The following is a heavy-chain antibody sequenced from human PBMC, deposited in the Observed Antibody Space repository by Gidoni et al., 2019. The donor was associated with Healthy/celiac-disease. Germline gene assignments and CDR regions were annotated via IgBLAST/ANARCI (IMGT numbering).Heavy chain of an antibody. CDR2: IKQDGSEK. Sequence: EVQLVESGGGLVQPGGSLGLSCAASGFPFRSYWMRWVRQAPGKGLEWEANIKQDGSEKYYVDSVKGRFTISRDNAKNSLYLQMNSLRAEDTDVYYCARGGGYEVFDYWGQGTLVTVSS. CDR3: ARGGGYEVFDY. V-gene: IGHV3-7*01. D-gene: IGHD5-12*01. CDR1: GFPFRSYW. J-gene: IGHJ4*02.